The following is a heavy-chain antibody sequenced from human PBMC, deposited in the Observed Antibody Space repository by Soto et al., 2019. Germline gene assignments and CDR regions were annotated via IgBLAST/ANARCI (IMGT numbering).Heavy chain of an antibody. J-gene: IGHJ4*02. CDR1: GFTFSSYA. D-gene: IGHD6-13*01. CDR2: ISGSGGST. Sequence: GGSLRLSCAASGFTFSSYAMSWVRQAPGKGLEWVSAISGSGGSTYYADSVKGRFTISRDNSKNTLYLQMNSLRAEDTAVYYCAKAVAAEDPPSGPKRVCDYWGQGTLVTVSS. CDR3: AKAVAAEDPPSGPKRVCDY. V-gene: IGHV3-23*01.